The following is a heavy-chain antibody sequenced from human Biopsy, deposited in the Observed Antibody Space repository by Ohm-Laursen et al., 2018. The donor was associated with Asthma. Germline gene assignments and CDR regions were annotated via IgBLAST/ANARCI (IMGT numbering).Heavy chain of an antibody. CDR2: IKPDGRCA. CDR3: AKDILPHGSGSLLWGYYYGLDV. D-gene: IGHD3-10*01. J-gene: IGHJ6*02. Sequence: SLRLSCAASGFSFANYAMGWARQAPGKGLEWASTIKPDGRCADYPSPAKGRFTISRDNSKNTLYLQMNSLRVEDTAVYYCAKDILPHGSGSLLWGYYYGLDVWGQGTTVTVSS. CDR1: GFSFANYA. V-gene: IGHV3-23*01.